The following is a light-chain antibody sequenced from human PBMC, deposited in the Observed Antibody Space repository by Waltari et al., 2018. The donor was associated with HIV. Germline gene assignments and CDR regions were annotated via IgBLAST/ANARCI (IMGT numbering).Light chain of an antibody. V-gene: IGLV3-25*03. Sequence: SYELTQPPWVAVSPGQTARLTCSGDALPNPFSYGYQQKSGQAPVVVMYKDNERPRGIPERLSGSRSGRTSTLTIRGVQAEDEAVYYCQSIDSRGLLIVFGGGTKLTVL. CDR3: QSIDSRGLLIV. CDR1: ALPNPF. J-gene: IGLJ3*02. CDR2: KDN.